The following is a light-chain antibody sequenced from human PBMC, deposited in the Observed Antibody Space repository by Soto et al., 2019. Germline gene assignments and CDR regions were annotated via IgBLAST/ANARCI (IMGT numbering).Light chain of an antibody. CDR1: SSNIGDNY. J-gene: IGLJ1*01. CDR3: GTWDDRLDGNYV. CDR2: DND. Sequence: QSVLTQPPSVSAAPGQQVTISCSGSSSNIGDNYVSWYQHLPGTAPKLVVYDNDRRPSGIPGRFSGSKSGTSATLVITGLQTRDEADYYCGTWDDRLDGNYVFGTGTKVTVL. V-gene: IGLV1-51*01.